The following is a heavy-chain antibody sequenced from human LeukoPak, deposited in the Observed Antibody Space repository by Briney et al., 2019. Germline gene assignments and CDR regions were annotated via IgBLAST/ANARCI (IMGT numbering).Heavy chain of an antibody. V-gene: IGHV6-1*01. D-gene: IGHD2-8*01. CDR1: GDSVSTNSAA. CDR3: ASDFYCSNDACSFDY. Sequence: SQTLSLTCAISGDSVSTNSAAWNWIRQSPSRGLEWLGRTYYRSTWYNDYAVSVRGRITINPDTSQNQFSLQLNSVTPEDTAVYYGASDFYCSNDACSFDYWGQGTLVTVSS. CDR2: TYYRSTWYN. J-gene: IGHJ4*02.